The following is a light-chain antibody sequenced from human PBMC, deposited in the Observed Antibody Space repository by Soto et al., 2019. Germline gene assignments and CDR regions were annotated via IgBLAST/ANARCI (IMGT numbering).Light chain of an antibody. CDR2: DVS. V-gene: IGLV2-14*01. CDR1: SSDVGGYNY. Sequence: QSALTQPASVSGSPGQWITISCTGTSSDVGGYNYVSWYQQHPGKAPKLMIYDVSNRPSGVSNRFSGSKSGNTASLTISGLQAEDEADYYCSSYTSSSAPYVFGTGTKLTVL. CDR3: SSYTSSSAPYV. J-gene: IGLJ1*01.